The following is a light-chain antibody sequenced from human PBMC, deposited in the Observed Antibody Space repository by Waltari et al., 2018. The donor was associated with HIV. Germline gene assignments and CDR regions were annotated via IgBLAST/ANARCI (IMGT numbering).Light chain of an antibody. V-gene: IGLV10-54*01. CDR2: RGN. CDR3: SSWDTRLNGWV. J-gene: IGLJ3*02. CDR1: KNNIGFQG. Sequence: QAGLTQPPSVSKALGQTATFTCTGDKNNIGFQGAAWLKRHLGHPPKLLSYRGNNRPSGVPDRFSASTSGKTASLNITGLQADDEADYYCSSWDTRLNGWVFGGGTHLTVL.